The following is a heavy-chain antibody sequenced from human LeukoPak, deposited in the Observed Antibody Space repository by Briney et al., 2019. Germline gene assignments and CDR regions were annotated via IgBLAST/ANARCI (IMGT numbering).Heavy chain of an antibody. CDR2: SNHIGSI. CDR1: GGSFSGYY. D-gene: IGHD6-25*01. Sequence: SETLSLTCGVFGGSFSGYYWSWIRQSPGKGLGWIGESNHIGSINYNPSFMSRVAISMDTSKKQASLNLASVTAADTALYYCARQRLEDDAFDIWGQGTMVTVSS. J-gene: IGHJ3*02. V-gene: IGHV4-34*01. CDR3: ARQRLEDDAFDI.